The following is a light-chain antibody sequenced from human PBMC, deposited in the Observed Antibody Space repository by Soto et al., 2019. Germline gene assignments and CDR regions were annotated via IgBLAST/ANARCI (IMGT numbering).Light chain of an antibody. CDR3: QQSYSTPPYT. CDR1: QTIGIY. CDR2: AAS. Sequence: DLQMTQSPSSLSASVGDRVTITCRASQTIGIYLSWYQQKPGKAPNLLIYAASSLQSGAPSRFSGSGSGADFTLTISSLQPEDFATYYCQQSYSTPPYTFGQGTKLEIK. J-gene: IGKJ2*01. V-gene: IGKV1-39*01.